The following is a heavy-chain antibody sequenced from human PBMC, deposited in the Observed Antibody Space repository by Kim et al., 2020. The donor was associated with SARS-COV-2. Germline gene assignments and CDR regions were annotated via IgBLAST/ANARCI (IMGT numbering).Heavy chain of an antibody. CDR3: ATHYSRDAFDI. J-gene: IGHJ3*02. Sequence: SETLSLTCTVSGVSIRSSSYYWGWIRQPPGKGLEWIGSINYRGTAYYNAPLKSRVTISVDTSKNQFSLKLSAVTAADTAVYYCATHYSRDAFDIWGQGTMVTVSS. CDR2: INYRGTA. CDR1: GVSIRSSSYY. D-gene: IGHD2-2*01. V-gene: IGHV4-39*01.